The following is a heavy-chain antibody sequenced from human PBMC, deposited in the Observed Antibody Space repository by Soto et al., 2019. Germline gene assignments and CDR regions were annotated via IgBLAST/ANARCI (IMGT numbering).Heavy chain of an antibody. J-gene: IGHJ4*02. V-gene: IGHV4-59*01. CDR1: GGSISSYY. CDR2: IYYSGST. D-gene: IGHD6-19*01. Sequence: SETLSLTCTVSGGSISSYYWSWIRQPPGKGLEWIGYIYYSGSTNYNPSLKSRVTISVDTSKNQFSLKLSSVTAADTAVYYCARSPYSSGRLYFDYWGQGTLVTVSS. CDR3: ARSPYSSGRLYFDY.